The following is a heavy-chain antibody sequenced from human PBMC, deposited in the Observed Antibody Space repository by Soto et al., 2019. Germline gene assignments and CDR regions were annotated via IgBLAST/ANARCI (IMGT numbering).Heavy chain of an antibody. CDR1: RESVRIYD. Sequence: CCASCRESVRIYDMTVSRQPPKKGLEWVSVIYSGGSPYYADSVKGRFTISRDNSKNTVYLQMNSLRAEDTAVYYCAIDGYDGTGSDSNVFDYWGQGTLVTVSS. V-gene: IGHV3-53*01. J-gene: IGHJ4*02. CDR3: AIDGYDGTGSDSNVFDY. D-gene: IGHD3-10*01. CDR2: IYSGGSP.